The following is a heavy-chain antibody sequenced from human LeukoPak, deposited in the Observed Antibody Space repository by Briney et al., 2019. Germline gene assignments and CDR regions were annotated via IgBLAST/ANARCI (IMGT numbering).Heavy chain of an antibody. V-gene: IGHV3-33*01. Sequence: GGSLRLSCAASGFTFSSYGMHWVRQAPGKGLEWVADIWYDGSHKYYADSVKGRFTISRDNSKNTLHLQMNSLRAEDTAVYYCARDLLLWFGELSGDSDYWGQGTLVTVSS. CDR2: IWYDGSHK. J-gene: IGHJ4*02. CDR3: ARDLLLWFGELSGDSDY. D-gene: IGHD3-10*01. CDR1: GFTFSSYG.